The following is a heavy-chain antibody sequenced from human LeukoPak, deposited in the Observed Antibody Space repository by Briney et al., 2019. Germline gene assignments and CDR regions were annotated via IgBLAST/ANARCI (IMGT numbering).Heavy chain of an antibody. CDR1: GFTFSSYA. CDR2: ISYDGSNK. V-gene: IGHV3-30-3*01. D-gene: IGHD6-13*01. Sequence: GGSLRLSCAASGFTFSSYAMHWVRQAPGKGLEWVAVISYDGSNKYYADSVKGRFTISRDNSKNTLYLQMNSLRAEDTAVYYCARNPTRPSSCLDYWGPGTLVTVSS. CDR3: ARNPTRPSSCLDY. J-gene: IGHJ4*02.